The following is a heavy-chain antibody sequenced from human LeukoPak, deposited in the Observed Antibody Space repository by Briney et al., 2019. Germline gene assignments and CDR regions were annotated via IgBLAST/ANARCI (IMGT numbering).Heavy chain of an antibody. CDR2: INSDGNRT. V-gene: IGHV3-74*01. CDR1: GFTFSSYW. J-gene: IGHJ6*02. CDR3: AKDKPLTYCSGGSCSLYYYYGMDV. D-gene: IGHD2-15*01. Sequence: GGSLRLSCAASGFTFSSYWMHWVHQAPGKGLVCVSRINSDGNRTNYADSVKGRFIISRDNAKNTLHLQMNSLRAEDTAVYYCAKDKPLTYCSGGSCSLYYYYGMDVWGQGTTVTVSS.